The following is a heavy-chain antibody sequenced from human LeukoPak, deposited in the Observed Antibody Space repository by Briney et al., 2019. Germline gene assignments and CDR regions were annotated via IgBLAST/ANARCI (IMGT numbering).Heavy chain of an antibody. Sequence: SETLSLTCTVSGGSISSSSYYWGWIRQPPGKGLEWIGSIYYSGSTYYNPSLKSRVTVSVDTSKNQFSLKLSSVTAADTAVYYCARTKEYNWNYRYYFDFWGQGTLVTVSS. CDR1: GGSISSSSYY. V-gene: IGHV4-39*01. J-gene: IGHJ4*02. CDR2: IYYSGST. D-gene: IGHD1-7*01. CDR3: ARTKEYNWNYRYYFDF.